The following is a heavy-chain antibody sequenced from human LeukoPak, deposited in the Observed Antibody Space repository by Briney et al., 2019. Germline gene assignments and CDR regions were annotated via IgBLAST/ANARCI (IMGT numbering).Heavy chain of an antibody. CDR1: GYSISSGYY. J-gene: IGHJ5*02. D-gene: IGHD5-18*01. Sequence: PSETLSPTCAVSGYSISSGYYWGWSRPPPGKGVEWIGRIYHSGSTYYNTSLKRRVTISVETSKNKFSLKLSSVTAADTAVYYCASSDTGYNWFGPWGQGTLVTVSS. CDR3: ASSDTGYNWFGP. V-gene: IGHV4-38-2*01. CDR2: IYHSGST.